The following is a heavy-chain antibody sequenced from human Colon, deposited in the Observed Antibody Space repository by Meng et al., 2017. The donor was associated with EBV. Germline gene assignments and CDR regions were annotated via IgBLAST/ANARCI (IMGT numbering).Heavy chain of an antibody. CDR1: GTSITSSNW. Sequence: QGQLQESGPGLVKPSGTPSLTCAVSGTSITSSNWWSWVRQPPGKGLEWIGEIYYGGSTNYNPSLKSRVTISLDESKNQFSLRLASMTAADTVVYYCASLYGDFAFWGQGTLVTVSS. J-gene: IGHJ4*02. D-gene: IGHD4-17*01. CDR2: IYYGGST. CDR3: ASLYGDFAF. V-gene: IGHV4-4*02.